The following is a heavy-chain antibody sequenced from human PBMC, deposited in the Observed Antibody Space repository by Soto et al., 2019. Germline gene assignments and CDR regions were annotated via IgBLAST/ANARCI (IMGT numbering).Heavy chain of an antibody. J-gene: IGHJ6*02. D-gene: IGHD5-12*01. V-gene: IGHV4-34*01. CDR1: GGSFSGYY. CDR2: INHSGST. Sequence: SETLSLTCAVYGGSFSGYYWSWIRQPPGKGLEWIGEINHSGSTNYNPSLKSRVTISVDTSKNQFSLKLSSVTAADTAVYYCARRFGYIGSPGYYYYGMDVWGQGTTVTVSS. CDR3: ARRFGYIGSPGYYYYGMDV.